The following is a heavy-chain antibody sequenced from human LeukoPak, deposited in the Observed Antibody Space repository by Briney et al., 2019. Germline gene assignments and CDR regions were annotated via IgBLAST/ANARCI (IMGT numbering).Heavy chain of an antibody. J-gene: IGHJ2*01. CDR1: GGSISSSNW. Sequence: SGTLSLTCAVSGGSISSSNWWSWVRQPPGKGLEGFGEIYHSGSTNYNPSLKSRVTISVDKSKNQFSLKLSSVTAADTAVYYCARDFGYGDYLRYWYFDLWGRGTLVTVSS. D-gene: IGHD4-17*01. CDR2: IYHSGST. CDR3: ARDFGYGDYLRYWYFDL. V-gene: IGHV4-4*02.